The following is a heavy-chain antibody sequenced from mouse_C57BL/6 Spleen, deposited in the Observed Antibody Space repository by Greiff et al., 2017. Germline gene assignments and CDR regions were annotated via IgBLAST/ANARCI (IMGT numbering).Heavy chain of an antibody. Sequence: QVQLQQSGPELVKPGASVKISCKASGYAFSSSWMNWVKQRPGKGLEWIGRIYPGDGDTNYNGKFKGKATLTADKSSSTAYMQLSSLTSEDSAVYFCARGLRHYFDDWGKGTTLTVSS. CDR1: GYAFSSSW. V-gene: IGHV1-82*01. D-gene: IGHD1-1*01. CDR3: ARGLRHYFDD. J-gene: IGHJ2*01. CDR2: IYPGDGDT.